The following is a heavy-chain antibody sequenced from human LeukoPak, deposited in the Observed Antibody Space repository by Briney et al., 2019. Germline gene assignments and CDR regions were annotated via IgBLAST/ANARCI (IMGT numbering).Heavy chain of an antibody. D-gene: IGHD2-15*01. J-gene: IGHJ6*04. V-gene: IGHV4-38-2*02. CDR1: GYSISSGFY. CDR2: IYYSGST. Sequence: SETLSLACTVSGYSISSGFYWGWIRQPPGKGLEWIGSIYYSGSTYYNPSLKSRVTISVDTSKNQFSLKLSSVTAADTAVYYCARVRGSMDVWGKGTTVTVSS. CDR3: ARVRGSMDV.